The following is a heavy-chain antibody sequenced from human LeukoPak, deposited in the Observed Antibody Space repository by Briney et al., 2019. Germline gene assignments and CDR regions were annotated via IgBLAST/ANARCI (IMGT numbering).Heavy chain of an antibody. CDR2: IYYSGST. D-gene: IGHD1-1*01. Sequence: KSSETLSLTCTVSGGSISSSSYYWGWIRQPPGKGLEWIGSIYYSGSTYYNPSLKSRVTISVDTSKNQFSLKLSSVTAADTAVYYCARDRTTDDDAFDIWGQGTMVTVSS. J-gene: IGHJ3*02. CDR3: ARDRTTDDDAFDI. V-gene: IGHV4-39*07. CDR1: GGSISSSSYY.